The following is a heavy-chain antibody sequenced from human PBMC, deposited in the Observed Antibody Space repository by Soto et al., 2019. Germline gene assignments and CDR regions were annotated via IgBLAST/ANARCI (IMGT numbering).Heavy chain of an antibody. CDR3: AKDKSGVVVAATRGLVGNGPFFGRFDY. D-gene: IGHD2-15*01. Sequence: SLRLSCAASGFTVSSNYMSWVRQAPGKGLEWVSVIYSGGSTYYADSVKGRFTVSRDNSKNTLYLQMNSLRAEDTAVYYCAKDKSGVVVAATRGLVGNGPFFGRFDYWGQGTLVTVSS. V-gene: IGHV3-53*01. CDR2: IYSGGST. J-gene: IGHJ4*02. CDR1: GFTVSSNY.